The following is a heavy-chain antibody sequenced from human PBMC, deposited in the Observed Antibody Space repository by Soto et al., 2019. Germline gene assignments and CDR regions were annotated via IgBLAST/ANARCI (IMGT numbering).Heavy chain of an antibody. CDR1: GGSFTGYY. J-gene: IGHJ6*02. Sequence: QVQLQQWGAGLLKPSETLSLTCAVYGGSFTGYYWSWLRQPPGKGPEWIGEINHSGSTKYNPSLENRVTISVDTSKNQFSLKLNSVISAGTAVYYCARTGGMDLWSQGATVTVSS. V-gene: IGHV4-34*01. CDR3: ARTGGMDL. CDR2: INHSGST.